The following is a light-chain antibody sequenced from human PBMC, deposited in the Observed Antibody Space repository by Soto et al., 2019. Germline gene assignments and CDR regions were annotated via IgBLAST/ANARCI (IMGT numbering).Light chain of an antibody. CDR3: QQYKSWPPALT. Sequence: EIVMTQSPATLSVSPGERVTLSCRASQSVSSALAWFQQKPGQTPRLRIYGASTRATGIPARVSGSGSGTEFTLTISSLQSEDFAVYYCQQYKSWPPALTFGGGTKVDIK. CDR2: GAS. J-gene: IGKJ4*01. CDR1: QSVSSA. V-gene: IGKV3-15*01.